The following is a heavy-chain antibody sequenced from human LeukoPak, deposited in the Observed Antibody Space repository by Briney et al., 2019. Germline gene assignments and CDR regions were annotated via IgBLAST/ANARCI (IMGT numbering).Heavy chain of an antibody. CDR3: ARRRYLTGIFDY. D-gene: IGHD1-14*01. Sequence: SQTLSLTCTVSGGSISSGSYYWSWIRQPAGKGLEWIGRIYTSGSTNYNPSLKSRVPISVDTSKNQFSLKLSSVTAADTAVYYCARRRYLTGIFDYWGQGTLVTVSS. CDR1: GGSISSGSYY. J-gene: IGHJ4*02. CDR2: IYTSGST. V-gene: IGHV4-61*02.